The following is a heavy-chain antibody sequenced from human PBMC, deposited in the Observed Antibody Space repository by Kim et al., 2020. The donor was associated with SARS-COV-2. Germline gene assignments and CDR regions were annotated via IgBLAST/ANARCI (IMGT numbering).Heavy chain of an antibody. CDR2: IYYSGST. Sequence: SETLSLTCTVSGGSISSSSYYWGWIRQPPGKGLEWIGSIYYSGSTYYNPSLKSRVTISVDTSKNQFSLKLSSVTAADTAVYYCARHIVGATFDYFDYWGQGTLVTVSS. D-gene: IGHD1-26*01. CDR3: ARHIVGATFDYFDY. CDR1: GGSISSSSYY. V-gene: IGHV4-39*01. J-gene: IGHJ4*02.